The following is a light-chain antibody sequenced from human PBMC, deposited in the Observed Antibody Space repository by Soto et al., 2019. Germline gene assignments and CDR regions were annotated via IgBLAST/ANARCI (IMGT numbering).Light chain of an antibody. J-gene: IGLJ3*02. CDR1: SSNIGAGYD. CDR3: QSYDSSPSGWV. CDR2: GNS. V-gene: IGLV1-40*01. Sequence: QSVLTQPPSVSGAPGQRVTISCTGSSSNIGAGYDVHWYQQLPGTAPKILIYGNSNRPSGVPDRFSGSKSGTSASLAITGLQAEDEADYYCQSYDSSPSGWVFGGGTKLTVL.